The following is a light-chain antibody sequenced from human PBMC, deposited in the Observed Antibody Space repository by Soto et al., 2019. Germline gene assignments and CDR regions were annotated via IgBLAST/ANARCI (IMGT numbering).Light chain of an antibody. V-gene: IGKV1-5*01. J-gene: IGKJ1*01. CDR3: QQYNFYWS. CDR2: DVS. CDR1: QSISGW. Sequence: DIQMTQSPSTLSASVGDRVTITCRASQSISGWLAWYQQKPGKAPKLLIYDVSSLESGVPSRFSGSGSGTEFTLAISSLQPDDFATYYCQQYNFYWSFGQGTKVDI.